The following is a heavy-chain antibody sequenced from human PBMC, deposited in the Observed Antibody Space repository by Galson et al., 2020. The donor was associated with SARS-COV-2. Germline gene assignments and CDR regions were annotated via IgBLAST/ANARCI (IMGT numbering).Heavy chain of an antibody. CDR3: ARDQSGSYHGGGDY. V-gene: IGHV3-30*03. CDR2: ISYDGSNK. D-gene: IGHD1-26*01. Sequence: GESLKISCAASGFTFSSYGMHWVRQAPGKGLEWVAVISYDGSNKYYADSVKGRFTISRDNSKNTLYLQMNSLRAEDTAVYYCARDQSGSYHGGGDYWGQGTLVTVSS. CDR1: GFTFSSYG. J-gene: IGHJ4*02.